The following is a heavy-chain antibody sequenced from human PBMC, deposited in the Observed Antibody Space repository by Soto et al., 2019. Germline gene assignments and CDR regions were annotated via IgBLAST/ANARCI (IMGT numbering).Heavy chain of an antibody. CDR2: VFHTGET. J-gene: IGHJ5*02. Sequence: PSETLSLTCAISGDSVISSDWWTWVRQVPGEGLEWIGEVFHTGETTYNPSLERRVTMSVDKSKNLFSLTLTSVTAADTAFYYCEKNRLPNWFDPWGQGILVTVSS. D-gene: IGHD2-15*01. CDR3: EKNRLPNWFDP. V-gene: IGHV4-4*02. CDR1: GDSVISSDW.